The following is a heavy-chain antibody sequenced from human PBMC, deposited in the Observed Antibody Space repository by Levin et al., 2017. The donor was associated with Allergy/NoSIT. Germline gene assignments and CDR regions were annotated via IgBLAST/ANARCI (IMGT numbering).Heavy chain of an antibody. Sequence: GGSLRLSCAASGHSFSSYEMNWVRQAPGKGLEWVSHISGSGGIIYYADSVKGRFIISRENAKHSLYLQMNSLRAEDTAVYYCASAVTVYAFDTWGQGTMVTVSS. CDR1: GHSFSSYE. CDR3: ASAVTVYAFDT. D-gene: IGHD4-17*01. J-gene: IGHJ3*02. V-gene: IGHV3-48*03. CDR2: ISGSGGII.